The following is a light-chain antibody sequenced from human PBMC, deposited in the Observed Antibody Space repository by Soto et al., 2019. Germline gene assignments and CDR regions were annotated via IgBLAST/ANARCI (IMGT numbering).Light chain of an antibody. J-gene: IGKJ5*01. CDR1: QSVSSK. CDR3: HQRQYWPPIT. Sequence: EIVMTQSPATLSLSQGERATLCCRASQSVSSKVAWYQQIPGQTPRLLIYGASNRATGIPARFSGSGSGTDFTLTISSLETEDFAVYYGHQRQYWPPITFGQGTRLEIK. CDR2: GAS. V-gene: IGKV3D-15*01.